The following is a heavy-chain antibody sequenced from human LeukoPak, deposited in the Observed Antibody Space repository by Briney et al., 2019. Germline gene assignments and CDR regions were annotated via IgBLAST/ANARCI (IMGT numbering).Heavy chain of an antibody. D-gene: IGHD5-12*01. Sequence: GGSLRLSCAASGFIFSNYDMNWVRQAPGKGLEWVSFISSGGSTIFYADSVKGRFTISRDDAKNSLYVQMNNLRVEDTAVYYCARDENGDSDFDLWGRGTLATVSS. CDR1: GFIFSNYD. CDR3: ARDENGDSDFDL. V-gene: IGHV3-48*01. J-gene: IGHJ2*01. CDR2: ISSGGSTI.